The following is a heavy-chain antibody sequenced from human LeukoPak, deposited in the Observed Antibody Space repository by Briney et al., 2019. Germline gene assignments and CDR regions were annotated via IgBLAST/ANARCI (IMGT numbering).Heavy chain of an antibody. CDR1: GGTFNNFA. CDR2: IIPMFGTA. CDR3: ASPVKYYDTWSGYPPFDY. Sequence: ASVKVSCKASGGTFNNFAISWVRQAPGQGLEWVGGIIPMFGTANYAQKFQGRVTITADESTSTAYMELSSLRSEDTAIYYCASPVKYYDTWSGYPPFDYWGQGTLVTVSS. V-gene: IGHV1-69*13. J-gene: IGHJ4*02. D-gene: IGHD3-3*01.